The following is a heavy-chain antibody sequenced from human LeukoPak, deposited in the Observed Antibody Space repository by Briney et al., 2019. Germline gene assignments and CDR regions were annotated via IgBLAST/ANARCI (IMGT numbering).Heavy chain of an antibody. CDR2: ISSSSSYI. D-gene: IGHD5-24*01. CDR3: AREGGRGWLQRAGFDY. Sequence: GGSLRLSCAASGFTFSSHSMNWVRQAPGKGLEWVSSISSSSSYIYYADSVKGRFTISRDNAKNSLYLQMNSLRAEDTAVYYCAREGGRGWLQRAGFDYWGQGTLVTVSS. J-gene: IGHJ4*02. V-gene: IGHV3-21*01. CDR1: GFTFSSHS.